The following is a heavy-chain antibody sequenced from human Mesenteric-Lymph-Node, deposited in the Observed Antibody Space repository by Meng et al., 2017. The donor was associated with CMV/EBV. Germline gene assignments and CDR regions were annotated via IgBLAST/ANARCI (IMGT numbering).Heavy chain of an antibody. CDR1: RFTFSIYA. V-gene: IGHV3-30-3*01. CDR3: AKVPATLGDTIDY. J-gene: IGHJ4*02. CDR2: ISYDGNNK. Sequence: SRFTFSIYALHWVRQAPGKGLEWVAVISYDGNNKYYGDSVKGRFTISRDNSKNTLFLQMNSLRTEDTSLYYCAKVPATLGDTIDYWGQGTLVTVSS. D-gene: IGHD1-26*01.